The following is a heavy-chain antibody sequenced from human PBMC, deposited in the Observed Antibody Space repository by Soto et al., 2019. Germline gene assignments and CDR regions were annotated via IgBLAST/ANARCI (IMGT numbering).Heavy chain of an antibody. D-gene: IGHD2-15*01. J-gene: IGHJ4*01. Sequence: PGGSLRLSCAASGFTFSSYAMSWVRQAPGKGLEWVSAISGSGGSTYYADSVKGRFTISRDNSKNTLYLQMNSLRAEDTAVYYCAKARCSGNSCYVHDYWGHGSLVTVSS. CDR1: GFTFSSYA. CDR3: AKARCSGNSCYVHDY. V-gene: IGHV3-23*01. CDR2: ISGSGGST.